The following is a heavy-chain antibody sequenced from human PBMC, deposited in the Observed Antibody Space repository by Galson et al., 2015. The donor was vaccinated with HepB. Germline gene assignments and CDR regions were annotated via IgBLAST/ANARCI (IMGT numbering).Heavy chain of an antibody. V-gene: IGHV2-5*02. CDR2: IYWDDSK. D-gene: IGHD3-10*01. CDR1: GFSLSTSGVG. Sequence: PALVKPTQTLTLTCTFSGFSLSTSGVGVGWIRQPPGKALEWLALIYWDDSKRYSPSLKSRLTITKDTSKNQVVLTMTNVDPVDTATYYCASRSGSYNDAWGQGTLVTVSS. CDR3: ASRSGSYNDA. J-gene: IGHJ5*02.